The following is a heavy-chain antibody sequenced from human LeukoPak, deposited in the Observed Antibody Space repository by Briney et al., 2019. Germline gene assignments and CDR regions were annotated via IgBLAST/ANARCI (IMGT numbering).Heavy chain of an antibody. CDR2: IDPDDFDV. J-gene: IGHJ5*01. Sequence: GESLKISCKGSEYRFANYWIGWVRQMPGKGLEWLGIIDPDDFDVRYSPSLQGHVTISADKSVNTAYLQWSSLKASDTAMYYCARTPDPFTATWYWFDSWGQGTLVTVSS. V-gene: IGHV5-51*03. CDR1: EYRFANYW. CDR3: ARTPDPFTATWYWFDS. D-gene: IGHD6-13*01.